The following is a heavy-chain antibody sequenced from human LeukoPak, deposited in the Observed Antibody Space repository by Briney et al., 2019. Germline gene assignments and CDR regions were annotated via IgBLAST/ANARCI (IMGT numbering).Heavy chain of an antibody. J-gene: IGHJ4*02. CDR3: AKPQWLRSGPSDY. Sequence: GASVKVSCKASGGTFSSYAISWVRQAPGQGLEWMGGIIPIFGTANYGQKFQGRVTITADESTSTAYMELSSLRSEDTAVYYCAKPQWLRSGPSDYWGQGTLVTVSS. D-gene: IGHD5-12*01. CDR1: GGTFSSYA. V-gene: IGHV1-69*13. CDR2: IIPIFGTA.